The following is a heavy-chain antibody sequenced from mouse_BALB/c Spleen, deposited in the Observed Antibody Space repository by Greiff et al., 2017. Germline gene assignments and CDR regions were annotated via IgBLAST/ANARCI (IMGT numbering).Heavy chain of an antibody. V-gene: IGHV14-3*02. Sequence: EVKLMESGAELVKPGASVKLSCTASGFNIKDTYMHWVKQRPEQGLEWIGRIDPANGNTKYDPKFQGKATITADTSSNTAYLQLSSLTSEDTAVYYCARYGPSWFAYWGQGTLVTVSA. J-gene: IGHJ3*01. CDR1: GFNIKDTY. D-gene: IGHD1-1*02. CDR2: IDPANGNT. CDR3: ARYGPSWFAY.